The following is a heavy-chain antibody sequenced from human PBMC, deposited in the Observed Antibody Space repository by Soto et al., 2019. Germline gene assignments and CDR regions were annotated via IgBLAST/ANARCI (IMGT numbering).Heavy chain of an antibody. CDR1: GASISGFY. Sequence: SETLSLTCTVSGASISGFYLSWIRKSAGKGLEWIGRIYATGTTDYNPSLKSRVMMSVDTSKKQFSLKLRSVAAADTAVYYCVRDGTKTLRDWFDPWGQGISVTVYS. D-gene: IGHD1-1*01. CDR3: VRDGTKTLRDWFDP. J-gene: IGHJ5*02. V-gene: IGHV4-4*07. CDR2: IYATGTT.